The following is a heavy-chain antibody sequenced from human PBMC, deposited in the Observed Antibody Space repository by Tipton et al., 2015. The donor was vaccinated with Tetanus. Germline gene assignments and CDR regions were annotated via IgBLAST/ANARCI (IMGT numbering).Heavy chain of an antibody. CDR3: ACNPNIAAAGTGEDSGWFDP. J-gene: IGHJ5*02. V-gene: IGHV4-34*01. CDR1: GASFSDYY. Sequence: LRLSCAVYGASFSDYYWSWIRQAPGKGLEWIGEINHSGNTNHNPSLKSRVTISVDTSKNQFSLKLSSVTAADTAVYYCACNPNIAAAGTGEDSGWFDPWGQGTLVTVSS. CDR2: INHSGNT. D-gene: IGHD6-13*01.